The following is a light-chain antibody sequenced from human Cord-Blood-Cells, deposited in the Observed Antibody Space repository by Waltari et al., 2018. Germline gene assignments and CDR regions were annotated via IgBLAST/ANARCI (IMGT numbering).Light chain of an antibody. CDR2: AAS. V-gene: IGKV1-39*01. Sequence: DIQMTQSPSSLSASVGDRVTITCRASQSISSYLNWYQQKPGKVPKLLIYAASSLQSGVPSRCSGSVSGTDFTLTISSLQPEDFATYYCQQSYSTPWTFGQGTKVEIK. CDR3: QQSYSTPWT. J-gene: IGKJ1*01. CDR1: QSISSY.